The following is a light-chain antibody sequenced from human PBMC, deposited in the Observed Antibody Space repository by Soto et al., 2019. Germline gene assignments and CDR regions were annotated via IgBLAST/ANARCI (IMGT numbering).Light chain of an antibody. V-gene: IGKV3-20*01. CDR2: GAS. CDR1: QSVNSRY. Sequence: EIVLTQSPATLSLSPGERATLSCRASQSVNSRYLAWYQQKPGQAPRLLIYGASSRATGIPDRFSGSGSGTDFTLPISRLEPEDFAAYYCQQYGSSPPWTFGQGTKVDIK. J-gene: IGKJ1*01. CDR3: QQYGSSPPWT.